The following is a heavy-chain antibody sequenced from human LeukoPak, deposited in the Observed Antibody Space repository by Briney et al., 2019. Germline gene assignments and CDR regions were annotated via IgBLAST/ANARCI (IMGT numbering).Heavy chain of an antibody. D-gene: IGHD6-19*01. Sequence: PSGTLSLTCAVSGGSISSNTWWSWVRQTPGKGLEWIGEIYHSGSTNYNSSLKSRVTISVDESRNQFSLKLSSVTAADTAVYHCASKDIPVPGHYWGQGTLVTVSS. CDR3: ASKDIPVPGHY. V-gene: IGHV4-4*02. J-gene: IGHJ4*02. CDR2: IYHSGST. CDR1: GGSISSNTW.